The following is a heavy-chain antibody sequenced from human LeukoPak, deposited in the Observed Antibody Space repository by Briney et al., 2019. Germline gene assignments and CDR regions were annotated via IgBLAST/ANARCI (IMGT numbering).Heavy chain of an antibody. CDR1: GFTFSSYW. V-gene: IGHV3-7*01. D-gene: IGHD3-22*01. CDR3: ARGRSEYYYDSSGYINFDY. CDR2: IKQDGSEK. Sequence: PGGSLRLSCAASGFTFSSYWMSWVRQASGKGLEWVANIKQDGSEKYYVDSVKGRFTISRDNAKNSLYLQMNSLRAEDTAVYYCARGRSEYYYDSSGYINFDYWGQGTLVTVSS. J-gene: IGHJ4*02.